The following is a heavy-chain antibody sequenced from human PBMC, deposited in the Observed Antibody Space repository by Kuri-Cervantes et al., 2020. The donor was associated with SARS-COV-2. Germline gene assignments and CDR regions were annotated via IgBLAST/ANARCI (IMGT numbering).Heavy chain of an antibody. Sequence: GESLKISCAASGFTFSSYAMSWVRQAPGKGLEWVSAISGSGGSTYYADSVKGRFTISRDNAKNSLYLQMNSLRAEDTAVYYCARDPRLWARGVIISDYYYYMDVWGKGTTVTVSS. V-gene: IGHV3-23*01. D-gene: IGHD3-10*01. CDR1: GFTFSSYA. CDR2: ISGSGGST. J-gene: IGHJ6*03. CDR3: ARDPRLWARGVIISDYYYYMDV.